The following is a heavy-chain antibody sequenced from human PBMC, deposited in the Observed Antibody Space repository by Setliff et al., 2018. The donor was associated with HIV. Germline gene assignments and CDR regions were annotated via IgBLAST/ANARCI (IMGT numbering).Heavy chain of an antibody. CDR1: GFTFSSYS. J-gene: IGHJ4*02. V-gene: IGHV3-30*02. D-gene: IGHD6-13*01. CDR2: IQYDESNK. Sequence: GGSLRLSCAASGFTFSSYSMNWVRQVPGKGLDWVTFIQYDESNKYYGDSVRGRFTISRDNAKNTLYLQMNSLRAEDTAVYYCARGGSNSWSPFDYWGQGTLVTVSS. CDR3: ARGGSNSWSPFDY.